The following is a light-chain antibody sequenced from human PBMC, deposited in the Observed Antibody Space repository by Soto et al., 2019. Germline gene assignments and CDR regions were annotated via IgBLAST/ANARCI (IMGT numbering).Light chain of an antibody. CDR1: QSISNH. Sequence: DIQMTQSPSSLSASVGDRVTITCRASQSISNHLNWYQQKPGKAPKILIYKASTLKSGVPSRFRGSGSGTECTLTLSRLQPDDFATYYCQHYNSYSEAFGQGTKVDIK. J-gene: IGKJ1*01. CDR2: KAS. V-gene: IGKV1-5*03. CDR3: QHYNSYSEA.